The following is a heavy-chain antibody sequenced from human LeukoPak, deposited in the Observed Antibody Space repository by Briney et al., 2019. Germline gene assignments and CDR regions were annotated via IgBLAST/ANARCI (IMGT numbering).Heavy chain of an antibody. D-gene: IGHD3-3*01. CDR1: GYTFTSYY. CDR2: INPSGGST. J-gene: IGHJ4*02. V-gene: IGHV1-46*01. Sequence: GASVKVSCKASGYTFTSYYMHWVRQAPGQGLEWMGVINPSGGSTSYAKKFQGRVTMTRDTSISTAYMELIRLRSEDTALYYCARVLTYDFRSCTNTTYFDYWGQGSLVTVSS. CDR3: ARVLTYDFRSCTNTTYFDY.